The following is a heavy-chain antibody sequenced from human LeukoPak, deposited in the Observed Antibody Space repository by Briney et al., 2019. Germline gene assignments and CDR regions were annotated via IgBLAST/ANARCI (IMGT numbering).Heavy chain of an antibody. CDR2: IYPGDSDT. Sequence: GESLKISCKGSGCSFTSYWIGWVRQMPGKGLEWMGIIYPGDSDTRYSPSFQGQVTISADKSISTAYLQWSSLKASDTAMYYCARQGAIAAAQVSWFDPWGQGTLVTVSS. V-gene: IGHV5-51*01. D-gene: IGHD6-13*01. J-gene: IGHJ5*02. CDR3: ARQGAIAAAQVSWFDP. CDR1: GCSFTSYW.